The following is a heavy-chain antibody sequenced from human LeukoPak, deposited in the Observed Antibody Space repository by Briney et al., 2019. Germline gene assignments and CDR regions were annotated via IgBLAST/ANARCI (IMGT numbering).Heavy chain of an antibody. J-gene: IGHJ4*02. CDR3: AKDAAVAGKGYFDY. Sequence: TGGSLRLSCAASGFTFSSYAMSWVRQAPGKGLERVSAISGSGGRTYYPDSVKGRLTISRDNSKNTLFLQMNSLRADDTAVYYCAKDAAVAGKGYFDYWGQGTLVTVS. CDR1: GFTFSSYA. CDR2: ISGSGGRT. D-gene: IGHD6-19*01. V-gene: IGHV3-23*01.